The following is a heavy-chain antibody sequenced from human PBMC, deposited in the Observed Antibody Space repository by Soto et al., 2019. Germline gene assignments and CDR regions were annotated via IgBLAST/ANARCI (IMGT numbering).Heavy chain of an antibody. Sequence: GESLKISCKGSGYTFTNYWIGWVRQMPGKGLEWMGIIYPGDSDTKYNPSFQGQVTISADKSITTTYLQWSSLKASDTVIYYCAASIFYYGMDVWGQGTTVTAP. V-gene: IGHV5-51*01. J-gene: IGHJ6*02. CDR3: AASIFYYGMDV. CDR1: GYTFTNYW. CDR2: IYPGDSDT.